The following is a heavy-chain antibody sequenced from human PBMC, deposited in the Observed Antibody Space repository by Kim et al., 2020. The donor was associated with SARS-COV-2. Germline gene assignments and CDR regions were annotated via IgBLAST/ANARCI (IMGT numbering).Heavy chain of an antibody. CDR3: AKDHYPGIAVAGTCGFDP. Sequence: GPSTITRDNSKNTLYLQMNSLRAEDTAVYYCAKDHYPGIAVAGTCGFDPWGQGTLVTVSS. D-gene: IGHD6-19*01. V-gene: IGHV3-30*02. J-gene: IGHJ5*02.